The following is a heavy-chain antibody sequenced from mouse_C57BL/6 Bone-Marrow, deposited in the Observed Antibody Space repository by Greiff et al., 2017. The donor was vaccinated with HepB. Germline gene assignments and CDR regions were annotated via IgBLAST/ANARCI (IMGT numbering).Heavy chain of an antibody. V-gene: IGHV1-5*01. CDR3: TRRAYYSNSFDV. J-gene: IGHJ1*03. Sequence: VQLQQSGTVLARPGASVKMSCKTSGYTFTSYWMHWVKQRPGQGLEWIGAIYPGNSDTSYNQKFKGKAKLTAVTSASTAYMELSSLTNEDSAVYYCTRRAYYSNSFDVGGTGTTVTVSS. CDR1: GYTFTSYW. CDR2: IYPGNSDT. D-gene: IGHD2-5*01.